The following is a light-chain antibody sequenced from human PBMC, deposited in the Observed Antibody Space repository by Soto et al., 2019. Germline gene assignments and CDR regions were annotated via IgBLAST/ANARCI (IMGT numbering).Light chain of an antibody. Sequence: EAVMPQSPATLSVSPGERATLSCRASQSVRTKLAWYQQKPGQAPRLLIYGASSRATGIPARFSGSGSGTEFTLTISSLQSEDSGVYYCQQYNKWPAEITFGQGTLLAI. CDR1: QSVRTK. CDR3: QQYNKWPAEIT. V-gene: IGKV3D-15*01. J-gene: IGKJ5*01. CDR2: GAS.